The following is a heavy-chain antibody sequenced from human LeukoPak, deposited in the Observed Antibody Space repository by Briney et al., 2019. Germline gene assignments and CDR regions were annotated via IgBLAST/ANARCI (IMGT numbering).Heavy chain of an antibody. CDR3: AREAYCGGDCYLDAFDI. V-gene: IGHV5-51*01. D-gene: IGHD2-21*02. CDR1: GYSFTSYW. CDR2: IYPGDSDT. J-gene: IGHJ3*02. Sequence: GGSLKISCKGSGYSFTSYWIGWVRQMPGKGLEWMGIIYPGDSDTRYSPSFQGQVTISADKSISTAYLQWSSLKASDTAMYYCAREAYCGGDCYLDAFDIWGQGTMVTVSS.